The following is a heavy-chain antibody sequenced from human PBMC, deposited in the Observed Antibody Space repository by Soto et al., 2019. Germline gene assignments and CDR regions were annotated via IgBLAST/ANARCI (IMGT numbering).Heavy chain of an antibody. CDR2: ISYDGSNK. D-gene: IGHD4-4*01. Sequence: QVQLVESGGGVVQPGRSLRLSCAASGFTFSSYAMHWVRQAPGKGLEWVAVISYDGSNKYYADSVKGRFTISRDNSKNTLYLQMNSLRAEDTAVYYCARGGLHPPHGDGMDVWGQGTTVTVSS. V-gene: IGHV3-30-3*01. J-gene: IGHJ6*02. CDR3: ARGGLHPPHGDGMDV. CDR1: GFTFSSYA.